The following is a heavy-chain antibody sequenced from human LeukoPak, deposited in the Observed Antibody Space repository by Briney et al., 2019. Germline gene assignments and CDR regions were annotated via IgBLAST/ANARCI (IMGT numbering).Heavy chain of an antibody. CDR3: ARDKDILTGYPTGDWFDP. Sequence: ASVKVSCKASGYTFTSYGISWVRQAPGQGLEWMGWISAYNGNTNYAQKLQGRVTMTTDTSTSTAYMELRSLRSDDTAVYYCARDKDILTGYPTGDWFDPWGQGTLVTVSS. J-gene: IGHJ5*02. CDR1: GYTFTSYG. D-gene: IGHD3-9*01. CDR2: ISAYNGNT. V-gene: IGHV1-18*04.